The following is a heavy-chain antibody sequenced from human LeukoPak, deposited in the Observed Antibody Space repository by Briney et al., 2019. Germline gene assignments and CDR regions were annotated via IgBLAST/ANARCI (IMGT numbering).Heavy chain of an antibody. V-gene: IGHV4-30-2*01. CDR2: IFHSGSS. Sequence: LSCAVSGITLSNYGMSWIRQPSGKGLEWIGYIFHSGSSYYNPSLKSRVTISVDKSKNQFSLRLTSVTAADTAVYYCARELWFVNAPGSWFDPWGQGTLVTVSS. CDR1: GITLSNYG. J-gene: IGHJ5*02. CDR3: ARELWFVNAPGSWFDP. D-gene: IGHD3-10*01.